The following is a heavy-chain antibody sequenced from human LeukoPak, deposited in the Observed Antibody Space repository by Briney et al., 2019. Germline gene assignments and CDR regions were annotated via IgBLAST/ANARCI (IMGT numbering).Heavy chain of an antibody. J-gene: IGHJ4*02. V-gene: IGHV1-69*13. D-gene: IGHD3-22*01. CDR2: IIPIFGTA. CDR1: GYTFTSYY. CDR3: ARGPGMDSSGYYGDY. Sequence: SVKVSCKASGYTFTSYYMHWVRQAPGQGLEWMGGIIPIFGTANYAQKFQGRVTITADESTSTAYMELSSLRSEDTAVYYCARGPGMDSSGYYGDYWGQGTLVTVSS.